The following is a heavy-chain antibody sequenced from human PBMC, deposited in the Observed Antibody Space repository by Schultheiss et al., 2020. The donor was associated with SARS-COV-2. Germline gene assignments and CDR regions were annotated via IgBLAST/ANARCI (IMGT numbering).Heavy chain of an antibody. CDR1: GGSISSYY. V-gene: IGHV4-59*01. J-gene: IGHJ4*02. CDR2: IYYSGST. CDR3: ARYNPYYDFWSGDRWAYYFDY. Sequence: SETLSLTCTVSGGSISSYYWSWIRQPPGKGLEWIGYIYYSGSTNYNPSLKSRVTISVDTSKNQFSLKLSSVTAADTAVYYCARYNPYYDFWSGDRWAYYFDYWGQGTLVTVSS. D-gene: IGHD3-3*01.